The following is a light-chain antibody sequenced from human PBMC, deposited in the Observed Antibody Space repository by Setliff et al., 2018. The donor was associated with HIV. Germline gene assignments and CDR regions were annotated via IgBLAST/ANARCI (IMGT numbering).Light chain of an antibody. CDR3: SSYTSSSTYV. Sequence: QSALTQPPSASGSVGQSVTISCTGTSNDIGFYDYVSWYQQHPGKAPKLMIYEVSKRPSGVPDRFSGSKSVNTASLTVSGLQAEDEADYYCSSYTSSSTYVFGTGTKVTVL. CDR1: SNDIGFYDY. J-gene: IGLJ1*01. V-gene: IGLV2-8*01. CDR2: EVS.